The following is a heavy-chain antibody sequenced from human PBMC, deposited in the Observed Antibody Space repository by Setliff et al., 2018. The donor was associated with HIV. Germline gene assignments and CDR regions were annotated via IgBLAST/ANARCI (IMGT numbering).Heavy chain of an antibody. V-gene: IGHV1-69*05. J-gene: IGHJ6*04. Sequence: RASVKVSCKASGGTFSSYAISWVRQAPGQGLEWMGGIIPIFGTANYAQKFQGRVTITTDESTSTAYMELSSLRSEDTAVYYSARAPIVGGGAFDIWGKGTTVTVSS. CDR2: IIPIFGTA. CDR3: ARAPIVGGGAFDI. D-gene: IGHD1-26*01. CDR1: GGTFSSYA.